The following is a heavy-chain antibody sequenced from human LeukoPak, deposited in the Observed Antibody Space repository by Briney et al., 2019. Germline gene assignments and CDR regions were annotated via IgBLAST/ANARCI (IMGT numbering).Heavy chain of an antibody. CDR3: ARDIPMVRGVIMRGSGMDV. CDR1: GGSISSGGYY. Sequence: SETLSLTCTVSGGSISSGGYYWSWIRQHPGKGLEWIGYIYYSGSTYYNPSLKSRVTISVDTSKNQFSLKLSSVTAADTAVYYCARDIPMVRGVIMRGSGMDVWGQGTMVTVSS. V-gene: IGHV4-31*03. D-gene: IGHD3-10*01. J-gene: IGHJ6*02. CDR2: IYYSGST.